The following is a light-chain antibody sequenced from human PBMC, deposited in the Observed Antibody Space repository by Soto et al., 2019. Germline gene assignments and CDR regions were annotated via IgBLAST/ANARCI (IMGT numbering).Light chain of an antibody. J-gene: IGLJ2*01. CDR1: SSDVGGYNY. V-gene: IGLV2-14*01. CDR3: SAYTSSSTPVV. Sequence: QSDLTQPASVSGSPGQSITISCTGNSSDVGGYNYVSWYQQHPGKAPKLMIYDVSNRPSGVSNRFSGSKSGNTASLTISGLQAEDEAEYYFSAYTSSSTPVVFCGGTKLTVL. CDR2: DVS.